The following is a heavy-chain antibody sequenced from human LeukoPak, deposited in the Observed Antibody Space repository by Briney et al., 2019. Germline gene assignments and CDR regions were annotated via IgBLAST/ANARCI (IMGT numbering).Heavy chain of an antibody. J-gene: IGHJ4*02. Sequence: GGSLRLSCAASGFTFSSYAMHWVRQAPGKGLEWVAVISYDGSNKYYADSVKGRFTISRDNSKNTLYLQMNSLRAGDTAVYYCAREGADWFLSPADYWGQGTLVTVSS. CDR1: GFTFSSYA. CDR3: AREGADWFLSPADY. CDR2: ISYDGSNK. D-gene: IGHD3-9*01. V-gene: IGHV3-30*04.